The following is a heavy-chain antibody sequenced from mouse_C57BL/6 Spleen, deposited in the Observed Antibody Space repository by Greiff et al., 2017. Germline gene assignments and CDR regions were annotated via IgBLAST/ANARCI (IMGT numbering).Heavy chain of an antibody. CDR1: GYTFTSYW. D-gene: IGHD4-1*01. J-gene: IGHJ2*01. V-gene: IGHV1-61*01. CDR3: ARGGWDEDY. Sequence: QVQLQQPGAELVRPGSSVKLSCKASGYTFTSYWMDWVKQRPGQGLEWIGNIYPSDSETHYNQKFKDKATLTVDKSSSTAYMQLSSLTSEDSAVYYCARGGWDEDYWGQGTTLTVSS. CDR2: IYPSDSET.